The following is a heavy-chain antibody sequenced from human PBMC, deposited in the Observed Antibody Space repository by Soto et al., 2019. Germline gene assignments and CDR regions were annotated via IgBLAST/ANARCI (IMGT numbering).Heavy chain of an antibody. D-gene: IGHD4-17*01. CDR2: IIPIFGTA. V-gene: IGHV1-69*01. Sequence: QVPLVQSGAEVKKPGSSVKVSCKASGGTFSSYAISWVRQAPGQGVEWMGGIIPIFGTANYAQKFQGRVTITADESTSTADMELSSLRSEDTAVYYCAVTVTTHYGMDVWGQGTTVTVSS. CDR3: AVTVTTHYGMDV. CDR1: GGTFSSYA. J-gene: IGHJ6*02.